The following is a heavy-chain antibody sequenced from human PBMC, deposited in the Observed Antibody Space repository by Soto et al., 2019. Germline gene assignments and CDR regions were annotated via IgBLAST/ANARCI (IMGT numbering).Heavy chain of an antibody. Sequence: SETLSLTCTVSSGSISSGENFWNWIRQSPGKGLEWIGYIHHSGSTYYNPSLKSRLTISVDTSENQISLKLNSVTAADTAVYYCARDTGTYPYYFDYWGQGTLVTVSS. CDR3: ARDTGTYPYYFDY. J-gene: IGHJ4*02. V-gene: IGHV4-30-4*01. D-gene: IGHD1-26*01. CDR1: SGSISSGENF. CDR2: IHHSGST.